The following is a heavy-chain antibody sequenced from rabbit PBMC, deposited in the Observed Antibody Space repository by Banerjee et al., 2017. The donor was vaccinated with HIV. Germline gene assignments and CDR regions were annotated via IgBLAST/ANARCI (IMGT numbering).Heavy chain of an antibody. J-gene: IGHJ4*01. CDR3: ARESDVGNYGL. V-gene: IGHV1S21*01. D-gene: IGHD2-1*01. CDR1: GFSLSSYA. CDR2: IYTGGSA. Sequence: LVESGGGLVQPGESLKLSCKASGFSLSSYAMLWVRQAPEKGLEWIGWIYTGGSAYYASWVNGRFTISRTTTTVDLKMTSLTASDTATYFCARESDVGNYGLRGPGTRSPS.